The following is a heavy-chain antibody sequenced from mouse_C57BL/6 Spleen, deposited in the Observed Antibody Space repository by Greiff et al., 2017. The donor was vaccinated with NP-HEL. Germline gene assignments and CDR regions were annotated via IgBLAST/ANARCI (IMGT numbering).Heavy chain of an antibody. CDR3: ARSYYGSSLYWYFDV. J-gene: IGHJ1*03. CDR1: GYAFSSSW. Sequence: QVQLQQSGPELVKPGASVKISCKASGYAFSSSWMNWVKQRPGKGLEWIGRIYPGDGDTNYNGKFKGKATLTADKSSSTAYMQLSSLTSEDSAVYFCARSYYGSSLYWYFDVWGTGTTVTVSS. D-gene: IGHD1-1*01. V-gene: IGHV1-82*01. CDR2: IYPGDGDT.